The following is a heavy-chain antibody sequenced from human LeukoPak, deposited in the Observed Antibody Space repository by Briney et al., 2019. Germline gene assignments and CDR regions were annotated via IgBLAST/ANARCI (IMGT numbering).Heavy chain of an antibody. V-gene: IGHV3-23*01. J-gene: IGHJ4*02. D-gene: IGHD3-16*02. CDR1: GFTFSTYN. CDR3: AKDHRKRFDY. CDR2: ISGSGGST. Sequence: GGSLRLSCAASGFTFSTYNMSWVRQAPGKGLEWVSAISGSGGSTYYADSVKGRFTISRDNSKNTLYLQMNSLRAEDTAVYYCAKDHRKRFDYWGQGTLVTVSS.